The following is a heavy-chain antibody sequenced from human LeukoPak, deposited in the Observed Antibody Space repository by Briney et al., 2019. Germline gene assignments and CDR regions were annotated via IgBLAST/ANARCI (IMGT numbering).Heavy chain of an antibody. CDR1: GFTFSSYA. CDR3: ARDCWDYGSGSYCGIDY. J-gene: IGHJ4*02. D-gene: IGHD3-10*01. V-gene: IGHV3-23*01. CDR2: ITGSGGST. Sequence: GGSLRLSCAASGFTFSSYAMSWVRQAPGKGLDWVSAITGSGGSTYYADSVKGRFTISRDNSKNTLYLQMNSLRAEDTAVYYCARDCWDYGSGSYCGIDYWGQGTLVTVSS.